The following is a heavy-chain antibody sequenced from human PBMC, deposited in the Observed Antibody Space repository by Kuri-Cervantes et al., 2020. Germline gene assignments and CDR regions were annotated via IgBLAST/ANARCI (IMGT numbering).Heavy chain of an antibody. Sequence: ASVKVSCKASGYTFTGYYMHWVRQAPGQGLEWMGWINPNSGGTNYAQKFQGRVTMTRDTSISTACMELSRLRSDDTAVYYCARDNDAGGDCNCWGQGTLVTVSS. CDR1: GYTFTGYY. CDR2: INPNSGGT. V-gene: IGHV1-2*02. J-gene: IGHJ4*02. D-gene: IGHD1-1*01. CDR3: ARDNDAGGDCNC.